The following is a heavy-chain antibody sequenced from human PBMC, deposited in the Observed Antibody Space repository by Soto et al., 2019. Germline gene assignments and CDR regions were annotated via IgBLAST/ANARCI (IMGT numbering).Heavy chain of an antibody. Sequence: ASVKVSCKASGYTFTGYYMHWVRQAPGQGLEWMGWINPNSGGTNYAQKFQGWVTMTRDTSISTAYMELSRLRSDDTAVYYCARDIVVVPAAMWERYYYYGMDVWGQGTTVTVSS. V-gene: IGHV1-2*04. CDR2: INPNSGGT. J-gene: IGHJ6*02. D-gene: IGHD2-2*01. CDR1: GYTFTGYY. CDR3: ARDIVVVPAAMWERYYYYGMDV.